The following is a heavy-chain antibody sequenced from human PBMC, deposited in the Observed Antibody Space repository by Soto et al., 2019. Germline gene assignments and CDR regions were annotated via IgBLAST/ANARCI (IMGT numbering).Heavy chain of an antibody. J-gene: IGHJ5*02. V-gene: IGHV1-46*01. CDR2: INPNSGST. CDR1: GYTFTGYY. Sequence: GASVKVSCKASGYTFTGYYMHWVRQAPGQGLEWIGRINPNSGSTTYAQKFQGRITMTRDTSTSTVYMEVSRLRSEDTAVYYCAREWFSNYFEPWGQGTLVTVSS. CDR3: AREWFSNYFEP. D-gene: IGHD1-7*01.